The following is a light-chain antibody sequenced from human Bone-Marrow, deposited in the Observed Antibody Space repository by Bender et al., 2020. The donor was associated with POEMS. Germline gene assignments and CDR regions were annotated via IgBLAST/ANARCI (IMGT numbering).Light chain of an antibody. CDR1: SSDIAIYDF. Sequence: QSALTQPASVSGSPGQSISISCTGTSSDIAIYDFVSWYQQHPGKAPTLIIFNVSSRPSGVSDRFSGSKSGNSAALTISALQAEDEADYYCCLYAGSRSPFGGGTKLTVL. V-gene: IGLV2-23*02. CDR2: NVS. J-gene: IGLJ2*01. CDR3: CLYAGSRSP.